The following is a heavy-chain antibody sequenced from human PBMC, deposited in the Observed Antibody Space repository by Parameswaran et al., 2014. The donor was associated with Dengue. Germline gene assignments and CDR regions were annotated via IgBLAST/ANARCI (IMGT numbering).Heavy chain of an antibody. CDR3: ARVGGGIAAAGTHVLDY. J-gene: IGHJ4*02. Sequence: WIRQPPGKGLEWIGYIYYSGSTNYNPSLKSRVTISVDTSKNQFSLKLSSVTAADTAVYYCARVGGGIAAAGTHVLDYWGQGTLVTVSS. V-gene: IGHV4-59*01. CDR2: IYYSGST. D-gene: IGHD6-13*01.